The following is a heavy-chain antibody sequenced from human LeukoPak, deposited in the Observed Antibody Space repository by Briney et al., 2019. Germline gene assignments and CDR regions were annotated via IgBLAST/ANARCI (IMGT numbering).Heavy chain of an antibody. CDR2: ISSSSDYI. Sequence: GGSLRLSCAASGFTFSGYTMKWVRQAPGKGLEWVSSISSSSDYIYYADSVKGRFSISRDNAKNSLYLQMSSLRAEDTAVYYCARDRSYWGQGTLVTVSS. V-gene: IGHV3-21*01. CDR1: GFTFSGYT. J-gene: IGHJ4*02. CDR3: ARDRSY.